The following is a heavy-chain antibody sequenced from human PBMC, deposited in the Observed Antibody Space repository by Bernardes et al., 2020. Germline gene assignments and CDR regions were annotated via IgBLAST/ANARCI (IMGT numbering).Heavy chain of an antibody. CDR2: MNPNSGNT. D-gene: IGHD2-8*02. J-gene: IGHJ4*02. V-gene: IGHV1-8*01. Sequence: ASVKVSCKASGYTFTSYDINWVRQATGQGLEWMGWMNPNSGNTGYAQKFQGRVTMTRNTSISTAYMELSSLRSEDTAVYYCARGVGYCTGGVCYLLGFWGQGTLVTVSS. CDR1: GYTFTSYD. CDR3: ARGVGYCTGGVCYLLGF.